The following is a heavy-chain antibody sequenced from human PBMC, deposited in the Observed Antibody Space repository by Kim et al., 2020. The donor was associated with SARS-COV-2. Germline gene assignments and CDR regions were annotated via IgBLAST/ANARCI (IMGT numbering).Heavy chain of an antibody. Sequence: ASVKVSCKASGYTFTSYYMHWVRQAPGQGLEWMGIINPSGGSTSYAQKFQGRVTMTRDTSTSTVYMELSSLRSEDTAVYYCARIMGRSEIGYCSGGSCYADYWGQGTLVTVSS. CDR3: ARIMGRSEIGYCSGGSCYADY. V-gene: IGHV1-46*01. J-gene: IGHJ4*02. D-gene: IGHD2-15*01. CDR1: GYTFTSYY. CDR2: INPSGGST.